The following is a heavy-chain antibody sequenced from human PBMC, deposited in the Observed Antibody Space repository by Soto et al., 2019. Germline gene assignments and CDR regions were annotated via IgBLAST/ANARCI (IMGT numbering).Heavy chain of an antibody. V-gene: IGHV1-2*02. CDR1: GFTFTGHY. Sequence: QVQLEQSGAEVKKPGASVKVSCKASGFTFTGHYIHWVRQAPGQGLEWMGWINPNSGGTSYAQKFQGRVTMTRDTSITSAYMELSRLSSDDTAVFYCAAGTDSAMEQGSDYCGQGTLVTVSS. J-gene: IGHJ4*02. CDR2: INPNSGGT. D-gene: IGHD5-18*01. CDR3: AAGTDSAMEQGSDY.